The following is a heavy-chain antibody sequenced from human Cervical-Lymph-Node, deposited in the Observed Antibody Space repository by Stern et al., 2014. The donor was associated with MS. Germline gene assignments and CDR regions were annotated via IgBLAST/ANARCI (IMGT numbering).Heavy chain of an antibody. J-gene: IGHJ4*02. CDR1: GFNFSIYN. V-gene: IGHV3-21*01. Sequence: EVQLVESGGGLVKPGGSLRLSCAASGFNFSIYNMNWVRQAPGKGLEWVSSISSRSRTNYAYSVRGRFTISRDNAKNSLFLQMNSLRAEDTAIYYCARDLRLDYWGQGILVTVSS. CDR2: ISSRSRT. CDR3: ARDLRLDY.